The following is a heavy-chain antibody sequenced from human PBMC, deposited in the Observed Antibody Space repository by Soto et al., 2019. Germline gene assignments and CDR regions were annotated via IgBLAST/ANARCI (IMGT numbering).Heavy chain of an antibody. V-gene: IGHV4-34*01. J-gene: IGHJ4*02. D-gene: IGHD6-19*01. CDR1: GGSFSGYY. Sequence: QVQLQQWGAGLLKPSETLSLTCAVYGGSFSGYYWSWIRQPPGKGLEWIGEINHSGSTNYNPSLKSRVTISVDTSKNQFSLKLSSVTAADTAVYYCARGAVAGTRYWGQGTLVTVSS. CDR3: ARGAVAGTRY. CDR2: INHSGST.